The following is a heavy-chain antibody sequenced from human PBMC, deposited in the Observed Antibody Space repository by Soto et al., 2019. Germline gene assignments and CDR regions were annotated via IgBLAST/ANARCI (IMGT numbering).Heavy chain of an antibody. Sequence: GGSLRLSCAASGFTFSSYAMSWVRQAPGKGLEWVSAISGSGGSTYYADSVKGRFTISRDNSKNTLYLQMNSLRAEDRAVYYCAKGAIVVVVAAYNWFDPWGQGTLVTVSS. CDR1: GFTFSSYA. CDR3: AKGAIVVVVAAYNWFDP. CDR2: ISGSGGST. V-gene: IGHV3-23*01. D-gene: IGHD2-15*01. J-gene: IGHJ5*02.